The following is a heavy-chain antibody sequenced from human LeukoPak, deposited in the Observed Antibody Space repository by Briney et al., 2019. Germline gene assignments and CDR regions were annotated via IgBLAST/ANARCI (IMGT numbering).Heavy chain of an antibody. D-gene: IGHD3-10*01. CDR1: GGSFSGYY. CDR3: ASGSGSSLNYYYYGMDV. V-gene: IGHV4-31*11. Sequence: KPSETLSLTCAVYGGSFSGYYWSWIRQHPGKGLEWIGYIYYSGSTYYNPSLKSRVTISVDTSRNQFSLKLSSVTAADTAVYYCASGSGSSLNYYYYGMDVWGQGALVTVSS. J-gene: IGHJ6*02. CDR2: IYYSGST.